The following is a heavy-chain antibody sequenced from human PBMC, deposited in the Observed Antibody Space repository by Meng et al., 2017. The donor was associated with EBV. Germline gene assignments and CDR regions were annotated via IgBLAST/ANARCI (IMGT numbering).Heavy chain of an antibody. D-gene: IGHD6-19*01. V-gene: IGHV1-2*06. CDR1: GYTFTGYY. J-gene: IGHJ4*02. CDR3: ARVGIAVAGTGDY. Sequence: VQLLKFGAEVKKPVASVKVSCKASGYTFTGYYMHWVRQAPGQGLEWMGRINPNSGGTNYAQKFQGRVTMTRDTSISTAYMELSRLRSDDTAVYYCARVGIAVAGTGDYWGQGTLVTVSS. CDR2: INPNSGGT.